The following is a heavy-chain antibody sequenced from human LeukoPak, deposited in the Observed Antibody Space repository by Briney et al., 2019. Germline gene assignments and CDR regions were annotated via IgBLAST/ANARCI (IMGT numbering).Heavy chain of an antibody. CDR2: IYTSGST. D-gene: IGHD1-26*01. CDR3: ARELYSGSYDAFDI. Sequence: SETLSLTCTVSGGSISSYYWSWIRQPAGKGLEWIGRIYTSGSTNYNPSLKSRVTMSVDTSKDQFSLKLSSVSAADTAVYYCARELYSGSYDAFDIWGQGTMVTVSS. CDR1: GGSISSYY. J-gene: IGHJ3*02. V-gene: IGHV4-4*07.